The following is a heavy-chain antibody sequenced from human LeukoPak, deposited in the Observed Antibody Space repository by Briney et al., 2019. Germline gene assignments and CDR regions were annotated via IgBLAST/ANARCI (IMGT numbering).Heavy chain of an antibody. CDR3: ARTPRGRYPDY. Sequence: SETLSLTCTVSGGSISSSSYYWGWVRQPPGKGLEWIGSTYYSGSTYYNPSLKSRVTISVDTSKNQFSLKLSSVTAADTAVYYCARTPRGRYPDYWGQGTLVTVSS. CDR1: GGSISSSSYY. V-gene: IGHV4-39*07. J-gene: IGHJ4*02. D-gene: IGHD3-9*01. CDR2: TYYSGST.